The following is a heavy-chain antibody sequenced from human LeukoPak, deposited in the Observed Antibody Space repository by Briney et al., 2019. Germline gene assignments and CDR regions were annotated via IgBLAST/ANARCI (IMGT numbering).Heavy chain of an antibody. Sequence: ASVKVSCKASGYTFTSYDINWVRQATGQGLEWMGWMNPNSGNTGYAQKFQGRVTITADESTSTAYMELSSLRSEDTAVYYCARGGAAQDTPGFDYWGQGTLVTVSS. D-gene: IGHD1-26*01. J-gene: IGHJ4*02. V-gene: IGHV1-8*01. CDR1: GYTFTSYD. CDR2: MNPNSGNT. CDR3: ARGGAAQDTPGFDY.